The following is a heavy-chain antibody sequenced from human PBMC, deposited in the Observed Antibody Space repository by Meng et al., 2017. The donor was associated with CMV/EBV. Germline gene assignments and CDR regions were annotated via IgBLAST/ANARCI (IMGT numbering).Heavy chain of an antibody. CDR1: GFTFSSYA. V-gene: IGHV3-23*01. CDR3: AKGGSSGWIGRY. D-gene: IGHD6-19*01. Sequence: GESLKISCAASGFTFSSYAMSWVRQAPGKGLEWVSAISGSGGSTYYADSVKGRFTISRDNSKNTLYLQMNSLRAEDTAVYYCAKGGSSGWIGRYWGQGTLVTSPQ. J-gene: IGHJ4*02. CDR2: ISGSGGST.